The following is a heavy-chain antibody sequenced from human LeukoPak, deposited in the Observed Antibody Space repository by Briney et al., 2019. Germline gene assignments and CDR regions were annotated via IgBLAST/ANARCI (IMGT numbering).Heavy chain of an antibody. CDR3: ARCHYYGSGNYVRAYSPDH. V-gene: IGHV1-18*01. J-gene: IGHJ4*02. CDR2: ISAYDGNT. CDR1: GYTFNRYA. Sequence: GASVKVSCTASGYTFNRYAMNWVRQAPGQGLEWMGWISAYDGNTNYAQKIEGRATMTTDTSTSTAYMELRSLRSDDTAVYFCARCHYYGSGNYVRAYSPDHWGQGTLVTVSS. D-gene: IGHD3-10*01.